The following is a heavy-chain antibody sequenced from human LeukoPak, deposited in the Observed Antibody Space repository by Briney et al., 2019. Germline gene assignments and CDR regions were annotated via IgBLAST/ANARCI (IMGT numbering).Heavy chain of an antibody. Sequence: SQTLSLTCAISGDIVSSNSAAWNWIRQSPSRGLEWLVRTYYRSKWYNDYAVSVKSRITINPDTSKNQFSLQLNSVTPEDTAVYYCARRPDPYCYDSSGYDYWAREPWSPSPQ. CDR3: ARRPDPYCYDSSGYDY. D-gene: IGHD3-22*01. CDR2: TYYRSKWYN. V-gene: IGHV6-1*01. CDR1: GDIVSSNSAA. J-gene: IGHJ4*02.